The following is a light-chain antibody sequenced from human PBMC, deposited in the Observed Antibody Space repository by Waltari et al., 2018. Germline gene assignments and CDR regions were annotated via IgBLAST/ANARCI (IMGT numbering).Light chain of an antibody. Sequence: DIQMTQSPSSLSASVGDRVTITCRASQSISRHLSWYQQQPGEVPKLLIYAATTLHSGVPIRFSGSGSGTDFSLTISGLQPEDLATYYCQQNYNTPRTFGQGTKVEIK. V-gene: IGKV1-39*01. CDR3: QQNYNTPRT. CDR1: QSISRH. CDR2: AAT. J-gene: IGKJ1*01.